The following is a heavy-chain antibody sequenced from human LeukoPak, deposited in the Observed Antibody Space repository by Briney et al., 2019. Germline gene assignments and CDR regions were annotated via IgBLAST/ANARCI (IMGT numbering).Heavy chain of an antibody. V-gene: IGHV3-66*01. CDR1: RFTFSSYG. CDR3: ARASSDGVVPAATSFDC. CDR2: IYKDSTT. J-gene: IGHJ4*02. D-gene: IGHD2-2*01. Sequence: GGSLRLSCAASRFTFSSYGMHWVRQAPGKGLEWVSVIYKDSTTYYADSVKGRFTISRDNSKNTWYLQMNSLRAEDTAVYYCARASSDGVVPAATSFDCWGQGTLVIVSS.